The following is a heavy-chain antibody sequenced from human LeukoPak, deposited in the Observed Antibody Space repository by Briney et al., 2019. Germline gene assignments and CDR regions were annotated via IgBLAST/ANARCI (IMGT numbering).Heavy chain of an antibody. CDR1: GFTFSSYA. V-gene: IGHV3-30-3*01. Sequence: PGRSLRLSCAASGFTFSSYAMHWVRQAPGKGLEWVAVISYDGSNKYYADSVKGRFTISRDNSKNTLYLQMNSLRAEDTAVYYCARGSVAAYYFDYWGQGTLVTVS. D-gene: IGHD6-19*01. J-gene: IGHJ4*02. CDR2: ISYDGSNK. CDR3: ARGSVAAYYFDY.